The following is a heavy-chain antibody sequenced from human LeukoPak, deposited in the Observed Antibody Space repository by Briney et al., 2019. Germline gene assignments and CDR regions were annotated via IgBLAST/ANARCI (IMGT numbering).Heavy chain of an antibody. V-gene: IGHV1-2*02. Sequence: ASVKVSCKASGYTFTGHYMHWVRQAPGQGLEWMGWINPKNAGTNFAQRFQGRVTMTRDTSISTAYMELSRLRSDDTAVYYCARMPYSSGAFDIWGQGTMVTVSS. CDR1: GYTFTGHY. J-gene: IGHJ3*02. CDR2: INPKNAGT. D-gene: IGHD6-19*01. CDR3: ARMPYSSGAFDI.